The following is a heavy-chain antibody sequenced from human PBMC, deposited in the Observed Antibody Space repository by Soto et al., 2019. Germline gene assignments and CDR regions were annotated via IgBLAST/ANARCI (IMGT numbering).Heavy chain of an antibody. V-gene: IGHV3-13*05. CDR3: ARTDRVFYGLDV. J-gene: IGHJ6*02. CDR2: ISAAGDP. Sequence: EVQLVESGGGLVQPGGSLRLSCEASGFTFRNYDMHWVRQGTGKGLEWVSGISAAGDPDYADSVEGRFTISRENAQNSFFLQMNSLSVGDTAVYYCARTDRVFYGLDVWGQGTTVIVSS. CDR1: GFTFRNYD.